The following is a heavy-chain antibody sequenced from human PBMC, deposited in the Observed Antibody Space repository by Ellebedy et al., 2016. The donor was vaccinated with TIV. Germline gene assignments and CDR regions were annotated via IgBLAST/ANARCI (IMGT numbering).Heavy chain of an antibody. D-gene: IGHD6-19*01. Sequence: GGSLRLXCAASGFTFSSYSMNWVRQAPGKGLEWVSYISSSSSTIYYADSVKGRFTISRDNSKNTLYLQMNSLRAEDTAVYYCARGRIAVAIFDYWGQGTLVTVSS. CDR3: ARGRIAVAIFDY. CDR1: GFTFSSYS. J-gene: IGHJ4*02. CDR2: ISSSSSTI. V-gene: IGHV3-48*01.